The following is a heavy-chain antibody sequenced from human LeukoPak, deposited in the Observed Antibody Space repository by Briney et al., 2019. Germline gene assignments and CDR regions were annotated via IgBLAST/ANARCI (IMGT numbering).Heavy chain of an antibody. CDR3: AKGRAAMGYFDY. V-gene: IGHV3-23*01. CDR1: EFTFSSYA. J-gene: IGHJ4*02. D-gene: IGHD5-18*01. CDR2: ISGSGGST. Sequence: GGSLRLSCAGSEFTFSSYAMSWVRQAPGKGLEGVSAISGSGGSTYYADSVKGRFTISRDNSKNTLYLQMNSLRAEDTAVYYCAKGRAAMGYFDYWGQGTLVTVSS.